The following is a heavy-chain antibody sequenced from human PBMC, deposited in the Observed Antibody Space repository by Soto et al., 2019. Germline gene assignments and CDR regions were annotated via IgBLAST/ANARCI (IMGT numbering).Heavy chain of an antibody. J-gene: IGHJ4*02. CDR3: ASLLVVVPAATLSSDY. V-gene: IGHV1-3*01. CDR2: INAGNGNT. Sequence: ASVKVSCKASGYTFTSYAMHWVRQAPGQRLEWMGWINAGNGNTKYSQKFQGRVTITRDTSASTAYMELSSLRSEDTAVYYCASLLVVVPAATLSSDYWGQGTLVTVSS. D-gene: IGHD2-2*01. CDR1: GYTFTSYA.